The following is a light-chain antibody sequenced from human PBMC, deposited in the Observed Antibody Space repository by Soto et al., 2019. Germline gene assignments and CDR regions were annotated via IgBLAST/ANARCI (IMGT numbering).Light chain of an antibody. CDR2: GAS. V-gene: IGKV3-20*01. CDR1: QSVGRDY. Sequence: EIVLTQSPGTLYLSPGDKATLSCRASQSVGRDYLAWFQHKGGQAPRLLVHGASNRATGIPDRFSGSGSGTDFTLIISRLEPEDFAVYYCHQYATDPLTFGGGTKVEI. J-gene: IGKJ4*01. CDR3: HQYATDPLT.